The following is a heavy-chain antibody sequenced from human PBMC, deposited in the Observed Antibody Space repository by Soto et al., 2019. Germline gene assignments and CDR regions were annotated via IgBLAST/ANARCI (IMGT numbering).Heavy chain of an antibody. CDR1: GGSISSYY. J-gene: IGHJ6*03. Sequence: SETLSLTCTVSGGSISSYYWSWIRQPPGKGLEWIGYIYYSGSTNYNPSLKSRVTISVDTSKNQFSLKLSSVTAADTAVYYCARARSDFWEYYYMDVWGKGTTVTVSS. V-gene: IGHV4-59*01. CDR3: ARARSDFWEYYYMDV. CDR2: IYYSGST. D-gene: IGHD3-3*01.